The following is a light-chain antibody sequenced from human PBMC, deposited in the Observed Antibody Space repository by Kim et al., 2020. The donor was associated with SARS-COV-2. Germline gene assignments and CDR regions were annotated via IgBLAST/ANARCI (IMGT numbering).Light chain of an antibody. V-gene: IGKV3-15*01. Sequence: SVYPGERATLACRASQSITTNLAWYQQKPGQPPRLLIYGASTRATGIPARFSGSGSGTDFTLTISSLQSEDFAVYYCHQFNHGWTFGQGTKVDIK. CDR1: QSITTN. CDR2: GAS. CDR3: HQFNHGWT. J-gene: IGKJ1*01.